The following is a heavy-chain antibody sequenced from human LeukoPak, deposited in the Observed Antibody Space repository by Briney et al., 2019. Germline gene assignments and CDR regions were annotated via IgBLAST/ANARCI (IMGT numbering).Heavy chain of an antibody. CDR3: ARGRAFTQYYYYYYMDV. CDR2: FDPEDGET. CDR1: GYTLTELS. J-gene: IGHJ6*03. Sequence: GASVKVSCKVSGYTLTELSMHWVRQAPGKGLEWMGGFDPEDGETIYAQKFQGRVTMTEDTSTDTAYMELSSVTAADTAVYYCARGRAFTQYYYYYYMDVWGKGTTVTVSS. D-gene: IGHD2/OR15-2a*01. V-gene: IGHV1-24*01.